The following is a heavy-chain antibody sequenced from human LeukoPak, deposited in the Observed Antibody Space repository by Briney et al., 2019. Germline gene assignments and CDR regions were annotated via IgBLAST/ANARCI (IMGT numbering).Heavy chain of an antibody. CDR1: GGSISSYY. Sequence: SETLSLTCTVSGGSISSYYWSWIRQPPGKGLEWIGYIYYSGSTNYNPSLKSRVTVSVDTSKNQFSLKLSSVTAADTAVYYCARPMVRGVIVPFDIWGQGTMVTVSS. CDR3: ARPMVRGVIVPFDI. D-gene: IGHD3-10*01. J-gene: IGHJ3*02. CDR2: IYYSGST. V-gene: IGHV4-59*08.